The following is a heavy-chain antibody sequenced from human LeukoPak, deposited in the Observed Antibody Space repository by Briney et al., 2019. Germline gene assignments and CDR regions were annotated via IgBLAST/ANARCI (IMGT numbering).Heavy chain of an antibody. J-gene: IGHJ3*02. CDR2: VYYSGAT. V-gene: IGHV4-61*01. CDR1: GGSVISDRYY. D-gene: IGHD2-21*02. Sequence: PSETLSLTCTVSGGSVISDRYYWSWIRQTPGKGLEWIGYVYYSGATNYHPSLKSRVTISVDTSKNQFSLKLSSVTAADTAVYYCARDVVVTSSPDAFDIWGQGTMVTVSS. CDR3: ARDVVVTSSPDAFDI.